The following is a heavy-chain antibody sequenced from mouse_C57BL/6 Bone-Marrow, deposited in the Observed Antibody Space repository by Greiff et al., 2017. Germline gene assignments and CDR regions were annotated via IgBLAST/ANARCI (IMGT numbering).Heavy chain of an antibody. CDR1: GFNIKDDY. CDR3: TTGGSIFDY. J-gene: IGHJ2*01. CDR2: IDPENGDT. Sequence: EVQLQQSGAELVRPGASVKLSCTASGFNIKDDYMHWVKQRPEQGLEWIGWIDPENGDTEYASQFQGKATITADTSSNTAYLQLSSLTSEDTAVYYCTTGGSIFDYWGQGTTLTVSS. V-gene: IGHV14-4*01. D-gene: IGHD1-1*01.